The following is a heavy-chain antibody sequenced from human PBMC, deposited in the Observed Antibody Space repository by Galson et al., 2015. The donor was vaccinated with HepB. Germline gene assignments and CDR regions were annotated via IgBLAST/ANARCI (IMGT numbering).Heavy chain of an antibody. J-gene: IGHJ4*02. V-gene: IGHV1-18*01. D-gene: IGHD1-7*01. Sequence: SVKVSCKASGYSFTSYHISWARQAPGQGLEWMGWINVYTGNRHDAQKFQGRVTMTTDTSTSTAYMELRGLRSDDTAVYYCARDIGELVGGSDYWGQGTLVTVSS. CDR1: GYSFTSYH. CDR2: INVYTGNR. CDR3: ARDIGELVGGSDY.